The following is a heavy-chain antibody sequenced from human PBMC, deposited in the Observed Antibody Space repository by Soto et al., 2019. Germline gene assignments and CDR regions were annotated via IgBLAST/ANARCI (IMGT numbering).Heavy chain of an antibody. D-gene: IGHD6-13*01. CDR2: IYYTGST. V-gene: IGHV4-30-4*01. CDR1: GGSISTDDHY. J-gene: IGHJ4*02. CDR3: ASLRSRWNIDY. Sequence: SETLSLTCTVSGGSISTDDHYWSFIRQPPGKGLEWIGYIYYTGSTHYNPSLKSRLFTSLDTSKNQFSLQLTSVTAADTAVYYCASLRSRWNIDYWGQGTLVTVSS.